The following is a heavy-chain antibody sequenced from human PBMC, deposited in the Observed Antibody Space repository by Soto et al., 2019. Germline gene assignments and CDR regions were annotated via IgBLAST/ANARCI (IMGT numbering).Heavy chain of an antibody. CDR1: GYSFTSYW. Sequence: GESLKISCKGSGYSFTSYWIGWVRQMPGKGLEWMGIIYPGDSDTRYSPSFQGQVTISADKSISTAYLQWSSLKASDTAMYYCARQDPMVVAAGYYFDYWGQGTLVTVSS. D-gene: IGHD2-15*01. V-gene: IGHV5-51*01. CDR3: ARQDPMVVAAGYYFDY. CDR2: IYPGDSDT. J-gene: IGHJ4*02.